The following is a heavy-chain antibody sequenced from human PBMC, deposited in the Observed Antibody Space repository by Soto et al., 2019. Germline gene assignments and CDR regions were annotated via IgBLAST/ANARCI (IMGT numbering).Heavy chain of an antibody. Sequence: EVQLVESGGGLVQPGGSLGLSCEAPESTSENSDCPWDRQVTGKGLEWVSGISAAGDPDYADSVEGRFTISRENAQNSFFLQMNSLRVGDTAVYYCARTDRDFYGLDVWGQGTTVIVSS. CDR3: ARTDRDFYGLDV. V-gene: IGHV3-13*05. CDR1: ESTSENSD. CDR2: ISAAGDP. J-gene: IGHJ6*02.